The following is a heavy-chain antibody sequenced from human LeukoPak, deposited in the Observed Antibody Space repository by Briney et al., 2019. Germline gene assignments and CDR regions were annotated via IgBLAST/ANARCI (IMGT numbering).Heavy chain of an antibody. D-gene: IGHD3-3*01. CDR1: GFTFCGYS. CDR3: ARDRGSLEWLPDY. J-gene: IGHJ4*01. CDR2: ISSSSSYI. Sequence: RGSLRLSCAASGFTFCGYSMNWVRQAPGTGLGWVSSISSSSSYISYADSLKGRFTISRDNANNSLYLQMHSLRPEDTAVYYCARDRGSLEWLPDYWGQGTPVTVPS. V-gene: IGHV3-21*01.